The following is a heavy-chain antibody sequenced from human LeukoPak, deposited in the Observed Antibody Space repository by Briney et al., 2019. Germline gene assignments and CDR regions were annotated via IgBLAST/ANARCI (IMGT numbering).Heavy chain of an antibody. V-gene: IGHV3-23*01. Sequence: GGSLRPSCAASGFTFSSYAMSWVRQAPGKGLEWVSAISGSGGSTYYADSVKGRFTISRDNSKNTLYLQMNSLRAEDTAVYYCAKDLSIGGYYFDYWGQGTLVTVSS. CDR3: AKDLSIGGYYFDY. CDR1: GFTFSSYA. CDR2: ISGSGGST. J-gene: IGHJ4*02. D-gene: IGHD3-16*01.